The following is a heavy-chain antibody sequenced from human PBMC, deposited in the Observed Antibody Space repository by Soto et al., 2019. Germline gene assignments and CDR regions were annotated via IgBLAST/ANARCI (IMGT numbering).Heavy chain of an antibody. CDR2: IYYSGST. J-gene: IGHJ4*02. D-gene: IGHD5-12*01. Sequence: SETLSITCTVSGGSISSYYWSWIRQPPGKGLEWIGYIYYSGSTNYNPSPKSRVTISVDTSKNQFSLKLSSVTAADTAVYYCARFKWLLYYYDYRGEGTLVT. V-gene: IGHV4-59*01. CDR3: ARFKWLLYYYDY. CDR1: GGSISSYY.